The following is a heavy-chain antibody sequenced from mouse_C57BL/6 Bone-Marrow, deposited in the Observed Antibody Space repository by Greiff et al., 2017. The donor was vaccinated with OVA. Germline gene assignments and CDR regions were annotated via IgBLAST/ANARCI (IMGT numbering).Heavy chain of an antibody. CDR3: ARAYSLDY. J-gene: IGHJ2*01. CDR2: ISDGGSYT. Sequence: EVQLQESGGGLVKPGGSLKLSCAASGFTFSSYAMSWVRQTPEKRLEWVATISDGGSYTYYPDNVKGRFTISRDNAKNNLYLQMSHLKSEDTAMYYCARAYSLDYWGQGTTLTVSS. D-gene: IGHD2-12*01. CDR1: GFTFSSYA. V-gene: IGHV5-4*01.